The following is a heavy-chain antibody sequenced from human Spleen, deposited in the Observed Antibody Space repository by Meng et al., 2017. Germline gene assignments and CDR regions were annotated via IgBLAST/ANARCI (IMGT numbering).Heavy chain of an antibody. CDR3: AKDISHQTSRDFDY. V-gene: IGHV3-9*01. D-gene: IGHD5-24*01. CDR2: ITWMSGII. CDR1: GFTFDDYA. Sequence: GGSLRLSCVASGFTFDDYAMHWVRQAPGKGLEWVSGITWMSGIIGYADSVKGRFTISRDNAKDSLYLQMNSLRVEDTAFYYCAKDISHQTSRDFDYWGQGTLVTVSS. J-gene: IGHJ4*02.